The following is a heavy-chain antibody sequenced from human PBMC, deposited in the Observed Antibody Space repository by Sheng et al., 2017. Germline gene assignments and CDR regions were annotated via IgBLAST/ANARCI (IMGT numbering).Heavy chain of an antibody. CDR3: ARKATVELFDY. J-gene: IGHJ4*02. CDR1: GGSFSGYY. CDR2: INHSGST. V-gene: IGHV4-34*01. Sequence: QVQLQQWGAGLLKPSETLSLTCAIYGGSFSGYYWSWIRQPPGKGLEWIGEINHSGSTNYNPSLKSRVTISVDTSKNQFSLKLSSVTAADTAVYYCARKATVELFDYWGQGTLVTVSS. D-gene: IGHD4-4*01.